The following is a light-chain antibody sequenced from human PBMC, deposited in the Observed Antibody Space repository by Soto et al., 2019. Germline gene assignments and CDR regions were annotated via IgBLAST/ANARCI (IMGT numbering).Light chain of an antibody. J-gene: IGKJ2*03. CDR2: AAS. CDR1: QGISSW. Sequence: DIQMTQSPSSVSPSVADRVTSTCRASQGISSWLAWYQQKPGKAPKLLIYAASSLQSGVPSRFSGSGSGTDVTLTMCSLQREDFARYHFQQAHSYPHSVGQVTKLEIK. V-gene: IGKV1-12*01. CDR3: QQAHSYPHS.